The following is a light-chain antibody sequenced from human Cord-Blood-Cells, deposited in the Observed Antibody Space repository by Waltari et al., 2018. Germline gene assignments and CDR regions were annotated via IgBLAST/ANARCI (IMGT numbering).Light chain of an antibody. CDR1: QSISSY. V-gene: IGKV1-39*01. CDR2: AAS. Sequence: DIQMTQSPSSLSASVGDRVTITCRASQSISSYFNWYQQKPGKAPKLLIYAASSLQSGVPSRVSGSGSGTDFTLTISILQPEEFATYYCQQSYSTPPTFGQGTKVEIK. CDR3: QQSYSTPPT. J-gene: IGKJ1*01.